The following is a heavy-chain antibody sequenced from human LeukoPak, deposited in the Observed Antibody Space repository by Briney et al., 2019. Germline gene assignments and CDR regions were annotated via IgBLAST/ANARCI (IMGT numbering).Heavy chain of an antibody. V-gene: IGHV4-30-4*01. D-gene: IGHD1-26*01. CDR2: IYYSGST. J-gene: IGHJ4*02. Sequence: PSETLSLTCTVSGGSISSGDYYWSWIRQPPGKGLEWIGCIYYSGSTYYNPSLKSRVTISVDTSKNQFSLKLSSVTAADTAVYYCARGPTDGSIDYWGQGTLVTVSS. CDR3: ARGPTDGSIDY. CDR1: GGSISSGDYY.